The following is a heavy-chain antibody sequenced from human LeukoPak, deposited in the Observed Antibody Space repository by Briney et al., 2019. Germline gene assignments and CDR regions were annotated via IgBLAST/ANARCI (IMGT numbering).Heavy chain of an antibody. Sequence: GGSLRLSCAASGFTFSSYEMNWVRQAPGKGLEWVAVISYDGSNKYYADSVKGRFTISRDNSKNTLYLQMNSLRAEDTAVYYCARDMGGLRFAFDYWGQGTLVTVSS. CDR1: GFTFSSYE. CDR2: ISYDGSNK. D-gene: IGHD3-16*01. J-gene: IGHJ4*02. V-gene: IGHV3-30*04. CDR3: ARDMGGLRFAFDY.